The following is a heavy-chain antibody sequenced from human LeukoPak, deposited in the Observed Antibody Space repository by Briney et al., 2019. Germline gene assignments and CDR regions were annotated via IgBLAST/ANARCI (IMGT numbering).Heavy chain of an antibody. V-gene: IGHV4-34*01. Sequence: SETLSLTCAVYVGSFNDYRWSWIRQSPEKGLDWIGDINHGGSTNYNPSLKSRVTISVDTSKNQFSLKVTSVTAADTAVYYCARGYDVLTGFSPWGHGNLVTVSS. D-gene: IGHD3-9*01. CDR1: VGSFNDYR. CDR3: ARGYDVLTGFSP. CDR2: INHGGST. J-gene: IGHJ5*02.